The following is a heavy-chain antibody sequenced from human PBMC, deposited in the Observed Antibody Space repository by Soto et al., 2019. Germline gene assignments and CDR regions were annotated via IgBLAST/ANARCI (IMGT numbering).Heavy chain of an antibody. D-gene: IGHD6-13*01. CDR2: IYYSGST. CDR1: GGSISSYY. J-gene: IGHJ4*02. Sequence: SETLSLTCTVSGGSISSYYWSWIRQPPGKGLEWIGYIYYSGSTNYNPSLKSRVTISVDTSKNQFSLKLSSVTAADTAVYYCARQYSSSWFTSGYFDYWGQGTLVTVSS. V-gene: IGHV4-59*01. CDR3: ARQYSSSWFTSGYFDY.